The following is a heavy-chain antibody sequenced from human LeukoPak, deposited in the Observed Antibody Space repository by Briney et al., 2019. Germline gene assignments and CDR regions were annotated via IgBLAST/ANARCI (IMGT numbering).Heavy chain of an antibody. V-gene: IGHV3-23*01. CDR3: AKWGDYDILTGYYDSDY. CDR2: IVGRGSST. Sequence: GASLRLSSAASGFIFSNYAMSWVRQAPGKGLEWVSAIVGRGSSTYYADSVKGRFTISRDNSKNTLYLQLNRLRAEDTAVYYCAKWGDYDILTGYYDSDYWGQGTLVTVSS. D-gene: IGHD3-9*01. J-gene: IGHJ4*02. CDR1: GFIFSNYA.